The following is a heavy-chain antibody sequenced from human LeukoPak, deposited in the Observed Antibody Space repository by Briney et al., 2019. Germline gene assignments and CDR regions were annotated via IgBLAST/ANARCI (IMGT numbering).Heavy chain of an antibody. Sequence: GGSLRLSCAASGFTFNTYWMHWVRQVPGMGLMWVSRINSDGSYTNYADSVKGRFTISRDNSKNTLYLQMNSLRAEDTAVYYCARLLWFGELLASPDSPPLDYWGQGTLVTVSS. CDR2: INSDGSYT. CDR1: GFTFNTYW. V-gene: IGHV3-74*01. CDR3: ARLLWFGELLASPDSPPLDY. D-gene: IGHD3-10*01. J-gene: IGHJ4*02.